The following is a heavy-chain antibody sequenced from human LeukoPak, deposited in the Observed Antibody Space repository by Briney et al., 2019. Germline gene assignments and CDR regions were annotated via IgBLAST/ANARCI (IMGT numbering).Heavy chain of an antibody. V-gene: IGHV4-39*01. CDR3: ARGRDDYSNFDWFDP. CDR2: IYSSGST. J-gene: IGHJ5*02. Sequence: SQTLSLTCTVSGGSISSSYYYWGWIRQPPGKGLEWIGSIYSSGSTYYNPSLKSRVTISVDTSKNQFSLKLSSVTAADTAVYYCARGRDDYSNFDWFDPWGQGTLVTVSS. D-gene: IGHD4-11*01. CDR1: GGSISSSYYY.